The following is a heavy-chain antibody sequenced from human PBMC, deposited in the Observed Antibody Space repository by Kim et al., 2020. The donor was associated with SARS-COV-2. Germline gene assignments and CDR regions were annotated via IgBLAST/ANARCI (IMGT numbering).Heavy chain of an antibody. Sequence: YSGSTYYHPSPKSRVTISVDTSKNQFSLKLSSVTAADTAVYYCARIPGDYWGQGTLVTVSS. V-gene: IGHV4-39*01. CDR2: YSGST. D-gene: IGHD2-21*01. CDR3: ARIPGDY. J-gene: IGHJ4*02.